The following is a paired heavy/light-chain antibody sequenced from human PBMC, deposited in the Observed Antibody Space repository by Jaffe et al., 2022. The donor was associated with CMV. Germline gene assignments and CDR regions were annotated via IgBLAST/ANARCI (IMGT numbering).Light chain of an antibody. CDR3: QKYGSAPPVT. CDR1: QGISNY. Sequence: DIQMTQSPPSLSASVGDRVTITCRASQGISNYLAWYQQKPGKVPKVLIYAATTLQSGVPPRFSGGGSGTDFTLTISSLQPEDVATYYCQKYGSAPPVTFGPGTKVDIK. J-gene: IGKJ3*01. V-gene: IGKV1-27*01. CDR2: AAT.
Heavy chain of an antibody. CDR2: INSGGGTI. Sequence: EAQLVESGGDLVQPGGSLRLSCAASGFTFSTYSMNWVRQAPGKGPEWVSYINSGGGTIYYADSVKGRFTISRDNAKNSLYLQMNSLRDEDTAVYYCARAGYCTSASCSQGNVLRFLIDYWGPGTLVTVSS. J-gene: IGHJ4*02. D-gene: IGHD2-2*01. CDR3: ARAGYCTSASCSQGNVLRFLIDY. CDR1: GFTFSTYS. V-gene: IGHV3-48*02.